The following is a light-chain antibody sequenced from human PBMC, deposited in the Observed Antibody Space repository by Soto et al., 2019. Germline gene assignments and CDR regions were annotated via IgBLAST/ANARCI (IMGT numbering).Light chain of an antibody. Sequence: DIQMTQSPSTLSASVGDRVTITCRASQSISSWLAWYQQKPGKAPKLLIYDASSLESGVPSRFSGRGSGTEFTLAISSLQPDDFATYYCQQYGSYSGTFGQGTKVDIK. CDR1: QSISSW. CDR3: QQYGSYSGT. CDR2: DAS. J-gene: IGKJ1*01. V-gene: IGKV1-5*01.